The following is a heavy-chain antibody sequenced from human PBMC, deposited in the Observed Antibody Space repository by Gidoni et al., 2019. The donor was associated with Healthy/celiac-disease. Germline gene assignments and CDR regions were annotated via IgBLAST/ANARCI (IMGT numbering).Heavy chain of an antibody. CDR1: GGSISSYY. J-gene: IGHJ3*02. CDR3: ARDTGDTVTYDAFDI. V-gene: IGHV4-59*01. CDR2: IYYSGST. Sequence: QVQLQESGPGLVKPSETLSLTCTVSGGSISSYYWSWIRQPPGKGLEWIGYIYYSGSTNYNPSLKSRVTISVDTSKNQFSLKLSSVTAADTAVYYCARDTGDTVTYDAFDIWGQGTMVTVSS. D-gene: IGHD4-17*01.